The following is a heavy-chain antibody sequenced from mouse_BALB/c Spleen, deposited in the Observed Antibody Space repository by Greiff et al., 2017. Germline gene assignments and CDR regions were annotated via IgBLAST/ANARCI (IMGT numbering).Heavy chain of an antibody. J-gene: IGHJ1*01. Sequence: QVQLKESGAELMKPGASVKISCKATGYTFSSYWIEWVKQRPGHGLEWIGEILPGSGSTNYNEKFKGKATFTADTSSNTAYMQLSSLTSEDSAVYYCARAETGTYFDVWGAGTTVTVSS. V-gene: IGHV1-9*01. D-gene: IGHD4-1*01. CDR1: GYTFSSYW. CDR3: ARAETGTYFDV. CDR2: ILPGSGST.